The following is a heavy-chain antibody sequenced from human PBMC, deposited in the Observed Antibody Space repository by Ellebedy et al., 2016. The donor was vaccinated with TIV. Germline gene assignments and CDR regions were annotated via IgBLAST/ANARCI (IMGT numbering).Heavy chain of an antibody. CDR3: AITSGHYFDY. CDR2: IYSGGST. Sequence: GESLKISXAASGFTFSSNYMSWVRQAPGKGLEWVSVIYSGGSTYYADSVKGRFTISRDNSKNTLYLQMNSLRAEDTAVYYCAITSGHYFDYWGQGTMVTVSS. J-gene: IGHJ4*02. D-gene: IGHD6-19*01. CDR1: GFTFSSNY. V-gene: IGHV3-53*01.